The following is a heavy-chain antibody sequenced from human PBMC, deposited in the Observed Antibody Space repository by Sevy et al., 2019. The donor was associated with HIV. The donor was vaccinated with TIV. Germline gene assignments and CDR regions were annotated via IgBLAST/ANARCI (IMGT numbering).Heavy chain of an antibody. CDR2: INHNGST. CDR3: AREGYSLGMDV. V-gene: IGHV4-34*01. D-gene: IGHD6-13*01. CDR1: GGSFSGYY. Sequence: SETLSLTCAVYGGSFSGYYWSWIRQPPGKGLEWIGEINHNGSTNYNPSLKSRVTISADTSKNQYSVNLSSVTAADTAVYYCAREGYSLGMDVWGQRTTVTVSS. J-gene: IGHJ6*02.